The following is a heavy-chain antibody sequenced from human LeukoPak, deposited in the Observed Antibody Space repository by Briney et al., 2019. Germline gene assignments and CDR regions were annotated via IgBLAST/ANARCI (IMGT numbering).Heavy chain of an antibody. CDR1: GGSISSYY. CDR2: IYTSGST. D-gene: IGHD6-19*01. Sequence: PSETLSLTCTVSGGSISSYYWSWIRQPAGKGLEWIGRIYTSGSTNYNPSLKSRVTMSVDTSKNQFSLKLSSVTAADTAVYYCARVSGSSGWWAYFFDYWGQGTLVTVSS. V-gene: IGHV4-4*07. CDR3: ARVSGSSGWWAYFFDY. J-gene: IGHJ4*02.